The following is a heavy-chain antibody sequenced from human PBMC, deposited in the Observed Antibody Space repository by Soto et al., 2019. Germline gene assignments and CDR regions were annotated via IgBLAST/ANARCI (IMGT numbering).Heavy chain of an antibody. V-gene: IGHV3-66*01. D-gene: IGHD3-16*01. Sequence: EVQLVESGGGLVQPGGSLRLSCAASGFTVSSNYMSWVRQAPGKGLEWVSVIYSGGSTYYADSVKGRFSIARDNARNTLSLHMNSLRAEDQAVYYCARLLGVAWGDAFDIWGQGTMVTVSS. CDR1: GFTVSSNY. CDR2: IYSGGST. CDR3: ARLLGVAWGDAFDI. J-gene: IGHJ3*02.